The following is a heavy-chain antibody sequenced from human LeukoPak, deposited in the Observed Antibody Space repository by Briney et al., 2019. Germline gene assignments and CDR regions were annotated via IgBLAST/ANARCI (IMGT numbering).Heavy chain of an antibody. CDR3: ARSNSWIQPMYYFDY. CDR2: IYYSGST. Sequence: SWIRQHPGKGLEWIGYIYYSGSTYYNPSLKSRVTISVDTSKNQFSLKLSSVTAADTAVYYCARSNSWIQPMYYFDYWGQGTLVTVSS. D-gene: IGHD5-18*01. J-gene: IGHJ4*02. V-gene: IGHV4-31*02.